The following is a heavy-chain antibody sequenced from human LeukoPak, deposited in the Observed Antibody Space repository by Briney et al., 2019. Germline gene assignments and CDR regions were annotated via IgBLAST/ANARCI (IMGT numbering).Heavy chain of an antibody. D-gene: IGHD6-13*01. V-gene: IGHV3-48*03. CDR2: ISSSGTTI. CDR1: GLTFSSYE. J-gene: IGHJ4*02. Sequence: GGSLRLSCAASGLTFSSYEMNWVRQAPGKGLEWVSYISSSGTTIYYADSVKGRFTISRDNAKNSLYLQMNSLRDEDTAVYYCARVWGLAVAGGEIEYWGQGTLVTVSS. CDR3: ARVWGLAVAGGEIEY.